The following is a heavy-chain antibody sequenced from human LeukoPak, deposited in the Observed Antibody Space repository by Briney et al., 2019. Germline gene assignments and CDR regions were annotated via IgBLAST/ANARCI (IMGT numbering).Heavy chain of an antibody. J-gene: IGHJ4*02. D-gene: IGHD3-22*01. V-gene: IGHV1-69*13. CDR2: IIPIFGTA. CDR3: ARAPYIFDSSGYDGIGFYFDF. CDR1: GGTFSSYA. Sequence: GASVKVSCKASGGTFSSYAISWVRQAPGQGLEWMGGIIPIFGTANYAQKFQGRVTITADESTSTAYMELSSLRAGDTAVYYCARAPYIFDSSGYDGIGFYFDFWGQGTLVTVSS.